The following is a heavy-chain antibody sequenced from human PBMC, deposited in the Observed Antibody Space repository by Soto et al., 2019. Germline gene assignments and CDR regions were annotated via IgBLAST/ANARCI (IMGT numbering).Heavy chain of an antibody. Sequence: GSLRLSCAASGFTFSSYGMHWVRQAPGKGLEWVAVISYDGSNKYYADSVKGRFTISRDNSKNTLYLQMNSLRAEDTAVYYCAKLVEYDYIWGSYRYDDYWGQGTLVTVSS. D-gene: IGHD3-16*02. J-gene: IGHJ4*02. V-gene: IGHV3-30*18. CDR2: ISYDGSNK. CDR3: AKLVEYDYIWGSYRYDDY. CDR1: GFTFSSYG.